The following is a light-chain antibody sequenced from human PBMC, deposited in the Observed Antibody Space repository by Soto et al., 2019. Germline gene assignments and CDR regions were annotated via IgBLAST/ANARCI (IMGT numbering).Light chain of an antibody. Sequence: QSALIQPPSVSGSPGQSVTISCTGTSSDVGSYDYVSWYQQHPGTVPKPMIYNVNTQPSGVPDRFSGSKSGNTASMTISGIQAEYVANNYCCSYTSSATYVFGSGTKLTVL. CDR2: NVN. CDR3: CSYTSSATYV. V-gene: IGLV2-11*01. J-gene: IGLJ1*01. CDR1: SSDVGSYDY.